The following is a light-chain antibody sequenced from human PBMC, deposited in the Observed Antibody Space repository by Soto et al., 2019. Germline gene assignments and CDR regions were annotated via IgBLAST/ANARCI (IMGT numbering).Light chain of an antibody. CDR2: GAS. CDR1: QSIGSK. J-gene: IGKJ1*01. Sequence: EIVMTQSPATLSVSPGERATLSCKASQSIGSKLAWYQQKPGQAPRLLIYGASTRANGSPARFSGSGSGTXXXXXXXXXXSEDFAVYHCQQYSYWPPWTFGQGTKVEIK. CDR3: QQYSYWPPWT. V-gene: IGKV3-15*01.